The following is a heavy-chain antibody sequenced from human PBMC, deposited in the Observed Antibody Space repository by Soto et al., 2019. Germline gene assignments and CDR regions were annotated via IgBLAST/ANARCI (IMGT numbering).Heavy chain of an antibody. V-gene: IGHV3-15*01. Sequence: PGGSLRLSCAASGFTFSNAWMSWVRQAPGKGLEWVGRIKSKTDGGTTDYAAPVKGRFTISRDDSKNTLYLQMNSLKTEDTAVYYCTTQLLWDLAEPDYWGQGTLVTVSS. D-gene: IGHD2-2*01. J-gene: IGHJ4*02. CDR2: IKSKTDGGTT. CDR1: GFTFSNAW. CDR3: TTQLLWDLAEPDY.